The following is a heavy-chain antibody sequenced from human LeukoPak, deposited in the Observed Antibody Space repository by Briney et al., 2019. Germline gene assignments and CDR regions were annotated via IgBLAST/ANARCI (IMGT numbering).Heavy chain of an antibody. V-gene: IGHV3-48*03. J-gene: IGHJ4*02. CDR1: GFTFSSYE. D-gene: IGHD3-10*02. CDR3: ARNVYNFDY. Sequence: GGSLRLSCAASGFTFSSYEMNWVRHAPGKGLEEVSYISISGSTIYYADSVQGRFTISRDNAQNSLYLQMSSLRAEDTADYYCARNVYNFDYWGQGTLVTVSS. CDR2: ISISGSTI.